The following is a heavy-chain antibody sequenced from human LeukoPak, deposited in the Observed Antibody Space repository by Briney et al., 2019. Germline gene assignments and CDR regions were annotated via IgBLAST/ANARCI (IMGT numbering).Heavy chain of an antibody. J-gene: IGHJ4*02. D-gene: IGHD4-17*01. CDR3: ARVSSRPGAYGDHFDY. Sequence: PSQTLSLTCTVSGGSISSGDYYWSWIRQPPGKGLEWIGYIYYSGSTYYNPSLKSRVTISVGTSKNQFSLKLSSVTAADTAVYCCARVSSRPGAYGDHFDYWGQGTLVTVSS. V-gene: IGHV4-30-4*01. CDR2: IYYSGST. CDR1: GGSISSGDYY.